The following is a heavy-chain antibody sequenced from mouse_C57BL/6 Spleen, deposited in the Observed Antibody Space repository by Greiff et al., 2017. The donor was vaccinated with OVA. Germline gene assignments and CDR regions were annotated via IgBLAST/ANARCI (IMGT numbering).Heavy chain of an antibody. V-gene: IGHV10-1*01. CDR2: IRSKSNNYAS. J-gene: IGHJ4*01. CDR3: VRPSAVSYAMDY. CDR1: GFSFTTYA. Sequence: EVQLVESGGGLVQPKGSLKLSCAASGFSFTTYAMNWVRQAPGKGLEWVARIRSKSNNYASYYADSVKDRFTISRDDSESMLYLQMNNVKTEDTAMDYRVRPSAVSYAMDYWGQGTSVTVSS. D-gene: IGHD6-2*01.